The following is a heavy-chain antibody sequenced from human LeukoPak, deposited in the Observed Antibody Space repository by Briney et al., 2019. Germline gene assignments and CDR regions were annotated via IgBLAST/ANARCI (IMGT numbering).Heavy chain of an antibody. J-gene: IGHJ6*03. CDR2: ISGSGGST. CDR3: ASVNDYGDPLPRYMDV. Sequence: PGGSLRLSCAASGFTFSSYGMSWVRQAPGKGLEWVSAISGSGGSTYYADSVKGRFTISRDNSKNTLYLQMNSLRAEDTAVYYCASVNDYGDPLPRYMDVWGKGTAVTVSS. CDR1: GFTFSSYG. V-gene: IGHV3-23*01. D-gene: IGHD4-17*01.